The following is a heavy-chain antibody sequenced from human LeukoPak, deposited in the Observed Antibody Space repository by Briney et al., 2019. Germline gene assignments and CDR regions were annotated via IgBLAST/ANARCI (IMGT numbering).Heavy chain of an antibody. CDR3: ARGRHDITMIVVVMTSVSYYLDV. J-gene: IGHJ6*03. CDR1: GGSFSGYH. CDR2: INPSGST. V-gene: IGHV4-34*01. D-gene: IGHD3-22*01. Sequence: SSETLSLTCAVYGGSFSGYHWTWIRQSPGKGLEWIGDINPSGSTYYNPSLKSRLTISVDTSKNQFSLKLRSVTAADTAVYYCARGRHDITMIVVVMTSVSYYLDVWGKGTTVTVS.